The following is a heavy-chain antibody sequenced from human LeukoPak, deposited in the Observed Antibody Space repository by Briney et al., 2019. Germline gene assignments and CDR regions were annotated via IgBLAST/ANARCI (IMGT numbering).Heavy chain of an antibody. Sequence: ASVKVSCKTSGYTFNAYYVHWVRQAPGQGLEWMGWINPNSGGTNYAQKFQGRVTMTRDTSISTAYMELSRLRSDDTAVYYCASGGQYPDYGDYGVDYWGQGTLVTVSS. CDR1: GYTFNAYY. J-gene: IGHJ4*02. D-gene: IGHD4-17*01. CDR3: ASGGQYPDYGDYGVDY. CDR2: INPNSGGT. V-gene: IGHV1-2*02.